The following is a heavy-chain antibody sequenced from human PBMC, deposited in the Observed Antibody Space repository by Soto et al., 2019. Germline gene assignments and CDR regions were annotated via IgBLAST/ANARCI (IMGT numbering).Heavy chain of an antibody. CDR2: MNPNSGNT. V-gene: IGHV1-8*01. Sequence: QVQLVQSGAEVKKPGASVKVSCKASGYTFTSYDINWVRQATGQGLEWMGWMNPNSGNTGYAQKFQGRVTMTRNTSISTAYMELSSLRSEDTAVYYCASQSQKYYDFWSGYRVTYWYFDLWGRGTLVTVSS. CDR3: ASQSQKYYDFWSGYRVTYWYFDL. J-gene: IGHJ2*01. D-gene: IGHD3-3*01. CDR1: GYTFTSYD.